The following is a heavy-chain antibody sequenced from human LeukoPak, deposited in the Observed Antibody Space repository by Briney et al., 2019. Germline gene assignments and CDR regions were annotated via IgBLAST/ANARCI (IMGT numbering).Heavy chain of an antibody. Sequence: ASVKVSCKASGYILTSYGISWVRPAPGQGLAWMGWISAYNGKTNYAQKLQGRVTMTTDTSTSTAYMELSSLRSEDTAVYYCASVYDYGDYVPPFEKLGFYWGQGTLVTVSS. CDR1: GYILTSYG. V-gene: IGHV1-18*01. CDR3: ASVYDYGDYVPPFEKLGFY. D-gene: IGHD4-17*01. CDR2: ISAYNGKT. J-gene: IGHJ4*02.